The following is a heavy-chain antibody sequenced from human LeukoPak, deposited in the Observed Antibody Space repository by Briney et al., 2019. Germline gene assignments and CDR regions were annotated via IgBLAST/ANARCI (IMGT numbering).Heavy chain of an antibody. V-gene: IGHV3-7*01. CDR1: GFTFSNYW. CDR3: ARDLAGHYYGSGSSFDY. J-gene: IGHJ4*02. Sequence: GGSLRLSCAASGFTFSNYWMSWVRQAPGKGLEWGANIREDGSEKYYVDSVKGQFTISRDNAKNSLFLQMDSLRAEDTAVYYCARDLAGHYYGSGSSFDYWGQGTLVTVS. CDR2: IREDGSEK. D-gene: IGHD3-10*01.